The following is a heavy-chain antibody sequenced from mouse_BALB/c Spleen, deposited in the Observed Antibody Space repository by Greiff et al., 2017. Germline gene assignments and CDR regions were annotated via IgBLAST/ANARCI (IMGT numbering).Heavy chain of an antibody. CDR2: INPYNDGT. CDR1: GYTFTSYV. CDR3: ARKEYGNYHYYAMDY. D-gene: IGHD2-10*02. J-gene: IGHJ4*01. V-gene: IGHV1-14*01. Sequence: EVQGVESGPELVKPGASVKMSCKASGYTFTSYVMHWVKQKPGQGLEWIGYINPYNDGTKYNEKFKGKATLTSDKSSSTAYMELSSLTSEDSAVYYCARKEYGNYHYYAMDYWGQGTSVTVSS.